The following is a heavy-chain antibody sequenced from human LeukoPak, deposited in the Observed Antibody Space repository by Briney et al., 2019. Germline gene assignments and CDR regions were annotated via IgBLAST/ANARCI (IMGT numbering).Heavy chain of an antibody. CDR1: GYTFSGYW. D-gene: IGHD6-19*01. CDR3: ARDAAVVGQGSEY. CDR2: IDHNVDNR. J-gene: IGHJ4*02. V-gene: IGHV1-2*06. Sequence: GAAVKVSCRASGYTFSGYWIHWVRQAPAQGLEGMGRIDHNVDNRKYAQKFQGSVTMTRNTSTNTAYMELSSLRSDDTAMYYCARDAAVVGQGSEYWGQGTRVTVSS.